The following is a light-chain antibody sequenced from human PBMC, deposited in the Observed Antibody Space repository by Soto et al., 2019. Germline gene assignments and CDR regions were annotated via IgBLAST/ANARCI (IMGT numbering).Light chain of an antibody. CDR3: QQYGSSPPIT. CDR2: GAS. V-gene: IGKV3-20*01. Sequence: EIVSTQSPGTPCLSPGQRATLSCRASQSVSSSYLAWYQQKPGQAPRLLIYGASSRATGIPDRFSGSGSGTDFTLTISRLEPEDFAVYYCQQYGSSPPITFGQGTRLEIK. J-gene: IGKJ5*01. CDR1: QSVSSSY.